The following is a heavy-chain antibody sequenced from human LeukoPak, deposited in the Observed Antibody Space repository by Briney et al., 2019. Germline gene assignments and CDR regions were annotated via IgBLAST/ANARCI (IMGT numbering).Heavy chain of an antibody. CDR3: ARDDGFSSYSY. CDR1: GFTFSSYA. D-gene: IGHD3/OR15-3a*01. V-gene: IGHV3-30-3*01. Sequence: GGSPRLSCAASGFTFSSYAMNWVRQAPGKGLEWVAVISYDGSNKYYADSVKGRFTISRDNSKNTPYLQMNSLRAEDTAVYYCARDDGFSSYSYWGQGALVTVSS. J-gene: IGHJ4*02. CDR2: ISYDGSNK.